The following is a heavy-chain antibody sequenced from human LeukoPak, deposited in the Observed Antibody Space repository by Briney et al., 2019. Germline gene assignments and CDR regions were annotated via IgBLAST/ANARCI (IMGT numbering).Heavy chain of an antibody. Sequence: SETLSLTCSVSDYSISSGYYWGWIRQPPEKGLEGIGTIYHSGSIYYNPSLKSRVTISVDTSKNQFSLKLSSVTAADTAVYYCARDRPLLGAWSWFDPWGQGTLVTVSS. CDR3: ARDRPLLGAWSWFDP. J-gene: IGHJ5*02. CDR2: IYHSGSI. CDR1: DYSISSGYY. V-gene: IGHV4-38-2*02. D-gene: IGHD3-3*01.